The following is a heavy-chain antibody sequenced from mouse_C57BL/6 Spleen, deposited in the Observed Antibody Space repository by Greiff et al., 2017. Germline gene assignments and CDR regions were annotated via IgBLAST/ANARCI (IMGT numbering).Heavy chain of an antibody. D-gene: IGHD3-1*01. CDR1: GYTFTSSW. CDR2: IYPSDSET. Sequence: VQLQQPGAELVRPGSSVMLSCKASGYTFTSSWLDWVKQRPGQGLEWIGNIYPSDSETHYNQKFKDKATLTVYKSSSKAYMQHSSLTSEDSAVYYCARRAPSMDYWGQGTSVTVSS. J-gene: IGHJ4*01. CDR3: ARRAPSMDY. V-gene: IGHV1-61*01.